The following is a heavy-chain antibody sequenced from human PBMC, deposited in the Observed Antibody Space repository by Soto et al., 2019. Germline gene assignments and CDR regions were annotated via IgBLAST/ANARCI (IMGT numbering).Heavy chain of an antibody. J-gene: IGHJ6*03. Sequence: QVQLQQWGAGLLKPSETLSLTCAVYGGSFSGYQWSWIRQTPGKGLEWIGEINDSGNINYNPSLKSRVTILVDTAKKQISRKLSVVTAADTAVYYCARGLIVWFGELARRGGYYYYMDVWGKGTTVTVSS. V-gene: IGHV4-34*01. CDR1: GGSFSGYQ. CDR2: INDSGNI. D-gene: IGHD3-10*01. CDR3: ARGLIVWFGELARRGGYYYYMDV.